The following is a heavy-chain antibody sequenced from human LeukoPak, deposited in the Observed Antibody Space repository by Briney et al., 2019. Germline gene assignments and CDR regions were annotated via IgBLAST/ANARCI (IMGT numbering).Heavy chain of an antibody. J-gene: IGHJ3*02. CDR2: IIPIFGTA. CDR3: ARDLKGGRRDSSGYGAAFDI. V-gene: IGHV1-69*13. Sequence: GASVKVSCKASGGTFSSYAISRVRQAPGQGLEWMGGIIPIFGTANYAQKFQGRVTITADESTSTAYMELSSLRSEDMAVYYCARDLKGGRRDSSGYGAAFDIWGQGTMVTVSS. CDR1: GGTFSSYA. D-gene: IGHD3-22*01.